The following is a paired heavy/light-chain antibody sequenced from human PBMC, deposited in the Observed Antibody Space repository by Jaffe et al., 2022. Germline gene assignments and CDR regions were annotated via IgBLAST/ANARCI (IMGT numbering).Heavy chain of an antibody. J-gene: IGHJ6*03. Sequence: QVQLVESGGGVVQPGGSLRLSCAASGFTFSSYGMHWVRQAPGKGLEWVAFIRYDGSNKYYADSVKGRFTISRDNSKNTLYLQMNSLRAEDTAVYYCAGNSLFSLLGTVAGTGVYMDVWGKGTTVTVSS. V-gene: IGHV3-30*02. CDR2: IRYDGSNK. CDR1: GFTFSSYG. CDR3: AGNSLFSLLGTVAGTGVYMDV. D-gene: IGHD6-19*01.
Light chain of an antibody. Sequence: SYELTQPSSVSVSPGQTARITCSGDVLAKKYARWFQQKPGQAPVLVIYKDSERPSGIPERFSGSSSGTTVTLTISGAQVEDEADYYCYSAADNNLVFGGGTKLTVL. CDR1: VLAKKY. CDR2: KDS. V-gene: IGLV3-27*01. CDR3: YSAADNNLV. J-gene: IGLJ3*02.